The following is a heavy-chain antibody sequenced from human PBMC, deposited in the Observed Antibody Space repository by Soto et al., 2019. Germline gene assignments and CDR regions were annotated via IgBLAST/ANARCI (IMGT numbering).Heavy chain of an antibody. CDR2: TYYRSRWIH. J-gene: IGHJ6*02. CDR1: GDSVSSSSSA. CDR3: AGVVWFRGMDV. D-gene: IGHD3-16*01. Sequence: SQTLSLTFAISGDSVSSSSSAWNCISQSPSRGLEWLGRTYYRSRWIHEYAVSMESRITINPDTSKNQFSLQLYSVTPGDTAVYYCAGVVWFRGMDVWGQGTPVTVSS. V-gene: IGHV6-1*01.